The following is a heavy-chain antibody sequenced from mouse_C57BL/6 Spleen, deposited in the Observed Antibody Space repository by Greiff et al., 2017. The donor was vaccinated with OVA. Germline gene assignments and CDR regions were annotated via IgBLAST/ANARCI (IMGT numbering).Heavy chain of an antibody. CDR3: ARANYGSSYGYFDY. CDR1: GYTFTDYY. CDR2: IFPGSGST. Sequence: VQLQESGPELVKPGASVKISCKASGYTFTDYYINWVKQRPGQGLEWIGWIFPGSGSTYYNEKFKGKATLTVDKSSSTAYMLLSSLTSEDSAVYFCARANYGSSYGYFDYWGQGTTLTVSS. D-gene: IGHD1-1*01. V-gene: IGHV1-75*01. J-gene: IGHJ2*01.